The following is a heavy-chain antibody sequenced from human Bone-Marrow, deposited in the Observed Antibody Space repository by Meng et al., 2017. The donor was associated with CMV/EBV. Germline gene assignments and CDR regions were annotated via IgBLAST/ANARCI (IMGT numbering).Heavy chain of an antibody. Sequence: GESLKISCAASGFTFSSYAMHWVRQAPGKGLEWVAVISYDGSNKYYADSVKGRFTISRDNSKNTLYLQMNSLRAEDTAVYYCARDSRYCSSTSCYMDLDYWGQGTLVTVSS. CDR1: GFTFSSYA. J-gene: IGHJ4*02. CDR3: ARDSRYCSSTSCYMDLDY. V-gene: IGHV3-30*04. D-gene: IGHD2-2*02. CDR2: ISYDGSNK.